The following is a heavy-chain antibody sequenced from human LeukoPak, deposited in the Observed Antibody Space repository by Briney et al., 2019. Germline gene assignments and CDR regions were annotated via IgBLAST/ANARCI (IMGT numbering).Heavy chain of an antibody. Sequence: GGSLRLSCAAPGFTFSSYGMHWVRQAPGKGLEWVAVISYDGSNKYYADSVKGRFTISRDNSKNTLYLQMNSLRAEDTAVYYCAKGALRFLEWLFQGDYWGQGTLVTVSS. CDR1: GFTFSSYG. J-gene: IGHJ4*02. CDR2: ISYDGSNK. V-gene: IGHV3-30*18. CDR3: AKGALRFLEWLFQGDY. D-gene: IGHD3-3*01.